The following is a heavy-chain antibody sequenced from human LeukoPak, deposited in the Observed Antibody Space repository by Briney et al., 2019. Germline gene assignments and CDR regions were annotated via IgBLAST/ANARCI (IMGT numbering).Heavy chain of an antibody. Sequence: GGSLRLSCAVSGFTVSSNYMTWVRQAPGKGLEWVSAISGSGGSTYYADSVKGRFTISRDNSKNTLYLQMNSLRAEDTAVYYCAKDPGIAAAFHAFDIWGQGTMVTVSS. CDR2: ISGSGGST. V-gene: IGHV3-23*01. D-gene: IGHD6-13*01. CDR3: AKDPGIAAAFHAFDI. CDR1: GFTVSSNY. J-gene: IGHJ3*02.